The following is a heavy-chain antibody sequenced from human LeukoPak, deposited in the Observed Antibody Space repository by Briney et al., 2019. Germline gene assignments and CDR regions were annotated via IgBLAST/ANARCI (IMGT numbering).Heavy chain of an antibody. J-gene: IGHJ4*02. D-gene: IGHD3-10*01. CDR1: GSNFDNYY. Sequence: GGSLRLSCVGSGSNFDNYYMSWVRQAPGKGLEWVADIRHDGSDVYNVDSVRGRFTISRDNAKNSVFLQMNSLKDEDTAVYYCVRDGSGSDFSLDYWGQGTLVTVSS. CDR2: IRHDGSDV. V-gene: IGHV3-7*04. CDR3: VRDGSGSDFSLDY.